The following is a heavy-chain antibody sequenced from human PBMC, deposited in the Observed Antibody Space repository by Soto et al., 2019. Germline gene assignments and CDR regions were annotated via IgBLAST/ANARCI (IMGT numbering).Heavy chain of an antibody. J-gene: IGHJ3*01. CDR3: ARSPGGYYID. CDR1: GFSFSTYW. V-gene: IGHV3-74*01. CDR2: ISPDGSST. Sequence: EVQLVESGGGLVQPGGSLRLSCADSGFSFSTYWMHWVRQGPGKGLVWVSRISPDGSSTNYPDSVRGRFTISRDNAKNTLYLQMNRLRAEDTAVYYCARSPGGYYIDWGQGTMVTVSS. D-gene: IGHD1-26*01.